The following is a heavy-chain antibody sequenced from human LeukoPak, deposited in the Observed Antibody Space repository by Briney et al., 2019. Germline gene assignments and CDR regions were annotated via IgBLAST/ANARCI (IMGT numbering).Heavy chain of an antibody. V-gene: IGHV3-74*01. CDR3: TVVVVVAATGDY. D-gene: IGHD2-15*01. Sequence: GGSLRLSCAASGFTFSSHWMHWVRQAPGKGLVWVSRINGAGSSTSYADSVKGRFTVSRDNAKNTLNLQMNSLRAEDTAVYYCTVVVVVAATGDYWGQGTLVTVSS. CDR1: GFTFSSHW. CDR2: INGAGSST. J-gene: IGHJ4*02.